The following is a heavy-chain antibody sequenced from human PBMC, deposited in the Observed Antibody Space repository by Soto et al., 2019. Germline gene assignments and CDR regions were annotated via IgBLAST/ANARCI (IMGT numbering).Heavy chain of an antibody. D-gene: IGHD2-15*01. CDR1: GFTFRTYT. V-gene: IGHV3-21*01. Sequence: PGGSLRRYCISSGFTFRTYTMNWVRQAPGKGLEWVSGIRGFSPYTFYAESVKGRFTISRDNAKNSLYLQMNSLRAEDTAVYYCARDRGYDAHDYYYNAMDVWGQGTTVTVS. CDR2: IRGFSPYT. J-gene: IGHJ6*02. CDR3: ARDRGYDAHDYYYNAMDV.